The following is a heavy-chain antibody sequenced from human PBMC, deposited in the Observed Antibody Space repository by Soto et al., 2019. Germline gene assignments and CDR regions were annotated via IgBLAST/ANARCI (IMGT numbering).Heavy chain of an antibody. CDR2: IGGSGGTT. J-gene: IGHJ4*02. D-gene: IGHD1-1*01. V-gene: IGHV3-23*01. Sequence: EVQLLESGGGLVQPGGSLRLSCAASGFTFSSYAMSWVRQAPGKGLEWVYAIGGSGGTTYYADSVKGRFTISRDNSKNKLYLQMNSLRAEDTAVYYCAKDISTSGSVTSRVSFDYWGQGTLVTVSS. CDR3: AKDISTSGSVTSRVSFDY. CDR1: GFTFSSYA.